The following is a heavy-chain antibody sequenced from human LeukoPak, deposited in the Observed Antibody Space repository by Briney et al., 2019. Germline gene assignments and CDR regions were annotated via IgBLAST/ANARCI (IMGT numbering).Heavy chain of an antibody. V-gene: IGHV1-2*02. J-gene: IGHJ4*02. Sequence: ASVKASCKASGYKFTDDYMHWVRQAPGQGLEFMGWINPDSGFTNYAQKFKGGVTMTRDTSISTAYLEVRSLTSDDTAVYYCAPTAEAYTSWWKVWGQGTLVTVSS. CDR1: GYKFTDDY. CDR3: APTAEAYTSWWKV. D-gene: IGHD3-16*01. CDR2: INPDSGFT.